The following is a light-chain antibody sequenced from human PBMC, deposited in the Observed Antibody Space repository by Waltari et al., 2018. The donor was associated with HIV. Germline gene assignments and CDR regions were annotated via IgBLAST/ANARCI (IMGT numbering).Light chain of an antibody. CDR3: QSYDSSLSGSRV. J-gene: IGLJ3*02. CDR1: SSNLGAGYD. CDR2: QNN. Sequence: HSVLTQPPPVSGALGPRATISCTGSSSNLGAGYDVHWYQQLPGTAPKLLIYQNNNRPSGVPDRFSGSKSGTSASLAITGLQAEDEADYHCQSYDSSLSGSRVFGGGTKLTVL. V-gene: IGLV1-40*01.